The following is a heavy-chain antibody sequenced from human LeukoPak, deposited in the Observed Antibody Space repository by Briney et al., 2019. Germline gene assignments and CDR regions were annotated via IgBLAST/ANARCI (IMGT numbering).Heavy chain of an antibody. V-gene: IGHV1-18*01. D-gene: IGHD2-15*01. J-gene: IGHJ6*02. CDR1: GYTFTSYG. CDR3: ARDNPTPYCSGGSCYSWGYYYYGMDV. CDR2: ISAYNGNT. Sequence: GASVKVSCKASGYTFTSYGISWVRQAPGQGLEWMGWISAYNGNTNYAQKLQGRVTMTTDTSTSTAYMELRSLRSDDTAVYYCARDNPTPYCSGGSCYSWGYYYYGMDVWGQGTTVTVSS.